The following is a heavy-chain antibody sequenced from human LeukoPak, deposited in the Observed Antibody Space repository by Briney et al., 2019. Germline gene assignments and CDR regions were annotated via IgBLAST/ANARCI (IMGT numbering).Heavy chain of an antibody. CDR3: ARDEKNYYDSSGYGMDY. CDR2: MNPNSGNT. V-gene: IGHV1-8*01. Sequence: ASVKVSCKASGYTFTSYDIDWVRQATGQGLEWMGWMNPNSGNTGYAQKFQGRVTMTRDTSISTAYMELSSLRSEDTAVYYCARDEKNYYDSSGYGMDYWGQGTLVTVSS. J-gene: IGHJ4*02. CDR1: GYTFTSYD. D-gene: IGHD3-22*01.